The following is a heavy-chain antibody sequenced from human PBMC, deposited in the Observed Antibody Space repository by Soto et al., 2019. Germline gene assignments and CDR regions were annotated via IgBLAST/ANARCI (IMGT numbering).Heavy chain of an antibody. V-gene: IGHV1-69*01. CDR1: GGTFSSYA. Sequence: QVQLVQSGAEVKKPGSSVKVSCKASGGTFSSYAISWVRQAPGQGLEWMGGIIPIFGIANYAQKFQGRVSITADEPTSTSYMELSSLRSEDTALYYCVGGPGGDYVSYFAYWGQGTLVTVSS. CDR2: IIPIFGIA. J-gene: IGHJ4*02. CDR3: VGGPGGDYVSYFAY. D-gene: IGHD4-17*01.